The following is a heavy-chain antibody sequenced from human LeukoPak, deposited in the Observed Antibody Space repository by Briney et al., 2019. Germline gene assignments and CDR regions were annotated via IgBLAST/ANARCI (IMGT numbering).Heavy chain of an antibody. Sequence: SETLSLTCSVSGGPISSYYWSWIRQPPGKGLDYIGYIHYSGSTNYNPSLKSRVTISIDTSKNQFSLKLASVTAADTAVYYCARGGLLRGVIAYFDYWGQGTLVTVSS. J-gene: IGHJ4*02. D-gene: IGHD3-10*01. V-gene: IGHV4-59*12. CDR1: GGPISSYY. CDR2: IHYSGST. CDR3: ARGGLLRGVIAYFDY.